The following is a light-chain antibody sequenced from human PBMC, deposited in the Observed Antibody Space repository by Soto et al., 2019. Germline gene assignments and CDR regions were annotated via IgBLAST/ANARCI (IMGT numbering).Light chain of an antibody. V-gene: IGLV2-14*01. J-gene: IGLJ1*01. CDR1: SSDVGGYNH. Sequence: QSALTQPASVSGSPGQAITISCTGTSSDVGGYNHVSWYQQHPGKAPKFMIYDVSNRPSGVSNRFSGSKSGNTASLTISGLQAEDEADYYCSSYTRSSTYVFGTGTKLTVL. CDR2: DVS. CDR3: SSYTRSSTYV.